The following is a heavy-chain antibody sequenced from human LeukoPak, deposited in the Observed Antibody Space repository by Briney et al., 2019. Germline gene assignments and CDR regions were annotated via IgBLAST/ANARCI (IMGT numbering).Heavy chain of an antibody. D-gene: IGHD4-23*01. V-gene: IGHV3-30*18. Sequence: GGSLRLPCAASGFTFSSYGMHWVRQAPGKGLEWVAVISYDGSNKYYAASVKGRFTISRDNSKNTLYLQMNSLRAEDTAVYYCANLLRWEPYWGQGTLVTVSS. CDR3: ANLLRWEPY. CDR1: GFTFSSYG. CDR2: ISYDGSNK. J-gene: IGHJ4*02.